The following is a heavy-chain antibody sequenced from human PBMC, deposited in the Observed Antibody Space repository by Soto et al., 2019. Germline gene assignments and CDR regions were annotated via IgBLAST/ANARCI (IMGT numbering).Heavy chain of an antibody. Sequence: QVQLVQSGAEVKKPGSSVKVSCKASGGTFSSYAISWVRQAPGQGLEWMGGIIPIFGTANYAQKFQGRVTITADESTSTGYKGLRRPGSWEQAVDFLSAPRWLQDLGYWGQGTLVTVSS. CDR1: GGTFSSYA. J-gene: IGHJ4*02. CDR3: SAPRWLQDLGY. V-gene: IGHV1-69*01. D-gene: IGHD5-12*01. CDR2: IIPIFGTA.